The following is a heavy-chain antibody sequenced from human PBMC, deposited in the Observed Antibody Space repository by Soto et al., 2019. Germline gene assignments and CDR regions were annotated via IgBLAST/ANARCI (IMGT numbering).Heavy chain of an antibody. Sequence: GGSLRLSCVGAGFAFGNYSMNWVRQAPGKGLGWVSYIRSSGSPTYYAGSVKGRFTISRDNVKKSLYLQMNSLRAEDTAVYYCARMSSSISPGCWGQGTLVTVSS. J-gene: IGHJ4*02. V-gene: IGHV3-48*01. CDR1: GFAFGNYS. CDR2: IRSSGSPT. D-gene: IGHD2-2*01. CDR3: ARMSSSISPGC.